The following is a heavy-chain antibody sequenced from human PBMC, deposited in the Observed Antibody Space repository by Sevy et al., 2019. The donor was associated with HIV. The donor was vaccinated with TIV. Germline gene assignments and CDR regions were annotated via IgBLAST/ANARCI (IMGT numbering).Heavy chain of an antibody. D-gene: IGHD5-12*01. Sequence: SETLSLTCTVSGGSISTYHWSWIRQPPGKGLEYIGYIYYTGSTNYNPSLKSRVTISVDTSKNQFSLKLRSVTAVDTAVYYCARAPPVRSGDDSLNWFDPWGQGTLVTVSS. CDR2: IYYTGST. CDR3: ARAPPVRSGDDSLNWFDP. J-gene: IGHJ5*02. V-gene: IGHV4-59*01. CDR1: GGSISTYH.